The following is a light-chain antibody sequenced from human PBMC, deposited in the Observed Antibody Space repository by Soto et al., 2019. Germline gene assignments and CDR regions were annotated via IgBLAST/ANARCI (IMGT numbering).Light chain of an antibody. V-gene: IGKV1-39*01. Sequence: DIQLTQSPSSLSASVGDRVTITFRASQTINTYLDWYQQKPGKAPKLLIYVASTLQGRVPSRFSGSRSGTDFTLSISSLQPEDSATYICQQSYSTPYIFGGGTKVEIK. CDR1: QTINTY. CDR3: QQSYSTPYI. J-gene: IGKJ4*01. CDR2: VAS.